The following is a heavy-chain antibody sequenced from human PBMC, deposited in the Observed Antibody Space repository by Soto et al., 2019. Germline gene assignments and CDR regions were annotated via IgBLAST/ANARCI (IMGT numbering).Heavy chain of an antibody. D-gene: IGHD2-21*02. CDR3: ARDSGYCGGDCYDYYYYGMDV. CDR2: ISSSSSTI. J-gene: IGHJ6*02. CDR1: GFTFSSYS. V-gene: IGHV3-48*02. Sequence: GGALRLSCAASGFTFSSYSMNWVRQAPGKGLEWVSYISSSSSTIYYADSVKGRFTISRDNAKNSLYLQMNSLRDEDTAVYYCARDSGYCGGDCYDYYYYGMDVWGQGTTVTVSS.